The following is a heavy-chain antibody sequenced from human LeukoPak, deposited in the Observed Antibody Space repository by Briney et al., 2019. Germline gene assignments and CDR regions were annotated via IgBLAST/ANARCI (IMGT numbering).Heavy chain of an antibody. V-gene: IGHV3-23*01. J-gene: IGHJ4*02. D-gene: IGHD3-10*01. Sequence: GGSLRLSCAASGFTFSSYAMSWVRQAPGKGLEWVSAISGSGGSTYYADSVKGRFTISRDNSKNTLYLQMNSLRAEDTAVYYCAKRASGSGTSLYYFDYWGQGTLVTVSS. CDR3: AKRASGSGTSLYYFDY. CDR2: ISGSGGST. CDR1: GFTFSSYA.